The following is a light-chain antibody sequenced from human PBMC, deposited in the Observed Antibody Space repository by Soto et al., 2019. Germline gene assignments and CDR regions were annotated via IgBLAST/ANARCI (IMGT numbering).Light chain of an antibody. CDR3: QQFSSPPFT. Sequence: DIVMTQSPDSLAVSLGERAAINCKSSQSVLYSPNNKNYVSWYQQKPGQPPKLLIHWASIRESGVPDRFSGSGSGTEFTLTISSLQAEDVAVYFCQQFSSPPFTFGPGTKVDIK. CDR1: QSVLYSPNNKNY. J-gene: IGKJ3*01. V-gene: IGKV4-1*01. CDR2: WAS.